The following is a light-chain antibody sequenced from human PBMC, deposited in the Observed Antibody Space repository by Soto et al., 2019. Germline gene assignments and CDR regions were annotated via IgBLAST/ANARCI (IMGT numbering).Light chain of an antibody. CDR1: QSVSSN. J-gene: IGKJ1*01. Sequence: EIVMTQSPSTLSVSPGDRATLSCRASQSVSSNLAWYQQRPGQAPRLLIYGASTRATGIPARFSGSGSGTDFTLTIYRLEPEDFAVYYCQQYDSSPWTFGQGTKVDI. CDR3: QQYDSSPWT. CDR2: GAS. V-gene: IGKV3-15*01.